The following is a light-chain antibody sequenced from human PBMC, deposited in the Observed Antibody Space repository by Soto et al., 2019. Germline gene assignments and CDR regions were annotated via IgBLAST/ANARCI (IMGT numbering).Light chain of an antibody. J-gene: IGKJ2*01. CDR3: QQRSNWPRT. CDR2: DAS. Sequence: EIVLTQSPATLSLSPGERATLSCRASQSVRRLLAWYQQKPGQAPRLLISDASNRATGIPARFSGSGSGTDLTLTISSLEPEDFAVYYCQQRSNWPRTFGQGTKVDIK. V-gene: IGKV3-11*01. CDR1: QSVRRL.